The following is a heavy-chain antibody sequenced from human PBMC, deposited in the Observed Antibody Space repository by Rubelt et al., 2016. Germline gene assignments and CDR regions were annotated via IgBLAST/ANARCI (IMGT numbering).Heavy chain of an antibody. J-gene: IGHJ4*02. CDR2: IYPGDSDT. CDR1: GYSFTSYW. V-gene: IGHV5-51*01. Sequence: EVQLVQSGAEVKKPGESLKISCEGSGYSFTSYWIGWVRQMPGKGLEWMGIIYPGDSDTRYSPSFQGQVTISADTSMTTAYLQWSSLKASDTAFYYCARHYSSSTEMDHWGQGTLVTVSS. D-gene: IGHD4-11*01. CDR3: ARHYSSSTEMDH.